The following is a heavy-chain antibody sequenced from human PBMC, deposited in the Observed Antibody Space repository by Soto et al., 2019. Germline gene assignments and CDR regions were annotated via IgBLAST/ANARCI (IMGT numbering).Heavy chain of an antibody. CDR2: IRPGGDNT. CDR3: TTHEEGAPWAGGFDS. Sequence: GGSLRLSCAASGFRFRTRAMSWVRQAPGKGLEWVASIRPGGDNTYYADSVKGRFAVSRDNSNVTLYLQMDSLRVEDTAIYYCTTHEEGAPWAGGFDSWGQGTLVTVSS. D-gene: IGHD1-26*01. J-gene: IGHJ5*01. CDR1: GFRFRTRA. V-gene: IGHV3-23*01.